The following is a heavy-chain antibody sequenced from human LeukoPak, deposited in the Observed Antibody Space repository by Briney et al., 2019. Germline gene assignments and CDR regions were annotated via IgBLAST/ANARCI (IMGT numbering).Heavy chain of an antibody. V-gene: IGHV2-70*11. D-gene: IGHD3-10*01. CDR2: IDWDDDK. Sequence: SGPALVKPTQTLTLTCTFSGFSLSTSGMCVSWSRHPPGKALEWLARIDWDDDKYYSTSLKSRLTISKDTSKNQVVLTMTNMDPVETATYYCARHYYGSGSYSTPFDYWGQGTLVTVSS. CDR3: ARHYYGSGSYSTPFDY. CDR1: GFSLSTSGMC. J-gene: IGHJ4*02.